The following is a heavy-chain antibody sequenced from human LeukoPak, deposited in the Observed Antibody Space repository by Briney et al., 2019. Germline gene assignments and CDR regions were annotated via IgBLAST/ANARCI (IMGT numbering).Heavy chain of an antibody. J-gene: IGHJ6*02. D-gene: IGHD3-9*01. CDR2: IWYDGSNK. Sequence: SGGSLRLSCAASGFTFSSYGMHWVRQAPGKGLEWVAVIWYDGSNKYYADSVKGRFTISRDNSKNTLYLQMNSLRAEDTAVYYCANPDILTGSYGMDVWGQGTTVTVTS. V-gene: IGHV3-33*08. CDR1: GFTFSSYG. CDR3: ANPDILTGSYGMDV.